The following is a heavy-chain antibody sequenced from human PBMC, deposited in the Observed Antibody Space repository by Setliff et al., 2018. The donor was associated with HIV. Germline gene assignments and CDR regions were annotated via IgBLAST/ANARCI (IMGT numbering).Heavy chain of an antibody. V-gene: IGHV4-38-2*01. CDR3: ARHAAGPDGPFDY. CDR1: GYSISSGYY. CDR2: VYHTGST. J-gene: IGHJ4*02. D-gene: IGHD2-2*01. Sequence: PSETLSLTCAVSGYSISSGYYWGWIRQTPGKGLEWIGNVYHTGSTYYNPSLKSRVTISVDTSKNQFSLKLSSVIAADTAVYYCARHAAGPDGPFDYWGQGTLVTVSS.